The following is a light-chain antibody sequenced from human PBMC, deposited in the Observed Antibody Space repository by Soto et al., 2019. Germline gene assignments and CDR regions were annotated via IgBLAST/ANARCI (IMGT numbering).Light chain of an antibody. CDR2: RNN. CDR3: AAWDDSLSGYVV. CDR1: SSNIGSNY. J-gene: IGLJ2*01. V-gene: IGLV1-47*01. Sequence: QAVVTQPPSASGTPGQRVTISCSGSSSNIGSNYVYWYRQLPGTAPKLLIYRNNQRPSGVPDRFSGSKSGTSASLAISGLRSEDEADYYCAAWDDSLSGYVVFGGGTKVTVL.